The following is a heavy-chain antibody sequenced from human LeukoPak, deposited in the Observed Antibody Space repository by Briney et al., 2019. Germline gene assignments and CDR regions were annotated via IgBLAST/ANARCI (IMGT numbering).Heavy chain of an antibody. CDR2: ISYDGSNK. Sequence: GGSLRLSCAASGFTFSSYGMHWVRQAPGKGLEWVAVISYDGSNKYYADSVKGRFTISRDNSKNTLYLQMNSLRAEDTAVYYCAKDSGGYYDSSGIADYWGQGTLVTVSS. D-gene: IGHD3-22*01. CDR3: AKDSGGYYDSSGIADY. CDR1: GFTFSSYG. J-gene: IGHJ4*02. V-gene: IGHV3-30*18.